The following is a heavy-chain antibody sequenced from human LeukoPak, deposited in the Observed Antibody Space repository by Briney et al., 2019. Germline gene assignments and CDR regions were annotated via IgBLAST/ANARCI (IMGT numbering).Heavy chain of an antibody. Sequence: ASVKVSCKVSGYTLTELSMHWVRQAPGKGLEWMGGFDPEDGETIYAQKFQGRVTMTEDTSTDTAYMELSSLRSEDTAVYYCATNVAVWTVGVGELGDPQYFDYWGQGTLVTVSS. D-gene: IGHD4-23*01. CDR2: FDPEDGET. J-gene: IGHJ4*02. V-gene: IGHV1-24*01. CDR1: GYTLTELS. CDR3: ATNVAVWTVGVGELGDPQYFDY.